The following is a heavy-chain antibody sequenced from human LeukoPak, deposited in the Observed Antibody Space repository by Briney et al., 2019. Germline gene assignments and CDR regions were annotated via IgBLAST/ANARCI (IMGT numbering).Heavy chain of an antibody. V-gene: IGHV1-69*13. CDR2: IIPIFGTA. J-gene: IGHJ4*02. CDR1: GGTFSNYT. D-gene: IGHD4-17*01. CDR3: ARATVTSFDY. Sequence: ASVKVSCKASGGTFSNYTISWVRQAPGQGLEWMGGIIPIFGTANYAQKFQGRVTITADESTSTAYMELSSLRSDDTAVYYCARATVTSFDYWGQGTLVTVSS.